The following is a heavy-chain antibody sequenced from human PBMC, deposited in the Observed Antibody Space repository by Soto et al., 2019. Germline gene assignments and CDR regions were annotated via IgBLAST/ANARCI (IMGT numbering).Heavy chain of an antibody. Sequence: SETLSLTCTVSGGSISSGGYYWSWIRQHPGKGLEWIGYIYYSGSTYYNPSLKSRVTISVDTSKNQFSLKLSSVTAADTAVYYCARGCASSSWLFDYWGQGTLVTVSS. CDR1: GGSISSGGYY. V-gene: IGHV4-31*03. CDR2: IYYSGST. J-gene: IGHJ4*02. D-gene: IGHD6-13*01. CDR3: ARGCASSSWLFDY.